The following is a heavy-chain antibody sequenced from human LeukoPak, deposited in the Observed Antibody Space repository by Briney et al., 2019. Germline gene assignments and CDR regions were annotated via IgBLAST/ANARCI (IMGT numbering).Heavy chain of an antibody. CDR2: IDSSGNTR. V-gene: IGHV3-48*03. CDR1: GFIFSSFE. CDR3: ARSFRRYGMDV. D-gene: IGHD3-10*01. J-gene: IGHJ6*02. Sequence: GGSLRLSCAASGFIFSSFEMSWDRQAPGQGLQWVSYIDSSGNTRYYADSVKGRFTISRDNAQNSLYLQMNSLRVEDTAVYYCARSFRRYGMDVWGQGTTVTVSS.